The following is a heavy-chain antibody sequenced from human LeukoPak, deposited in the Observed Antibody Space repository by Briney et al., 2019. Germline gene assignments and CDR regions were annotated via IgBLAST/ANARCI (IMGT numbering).Heavy chain of an antibody. CDR2: VSNSGSYT. J-gene: IGHJ4*02. V-gene: IGHV3-11*03. D-gene: IGHD6-19*01. Sequence: PGGALTLSCAASGFTFSDEYMSWIRQAPGKGLEWVSYVSNSGSYTNYADSVKGRFAISRDNAKSSLYLQMNSVRAEDTAVYYCARSRGAGPGAHFDYWGQGTLVTVSS. CDR1: GFTFSDEY. CDR3: ARSRGAGPGAHFDY.